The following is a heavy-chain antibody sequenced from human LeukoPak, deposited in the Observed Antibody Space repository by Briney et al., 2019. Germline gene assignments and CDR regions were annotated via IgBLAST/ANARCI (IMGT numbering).Heavy chain of an antibody. CDR3: ARDLKLFDY. CDR2: ISYDGSNK. V-gene: IGHV3-30*04. CDR1: GFTFSSYA. J-gene: IGHJ4*02. Sequence: GGSLRLSCAASGFTFSSYAMHWVRQAPGKGLEWVAVISYDGSNKYYADSVKGRITISRDNSKNTLYLQMNSLRAEDTAVYYCARDLKLFDYWGQGTLVTVSP.